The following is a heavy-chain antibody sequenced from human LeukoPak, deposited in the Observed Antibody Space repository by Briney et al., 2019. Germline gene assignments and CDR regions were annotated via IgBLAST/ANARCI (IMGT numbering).Heavy chain of an antibody. V-gene: IGHV3-30*18. CDR1: GFTFSSYG. CDR3: AQDRGGEQQLIQGFAY. J-gene: IGHJ4*02. D-gene: IGHD6-13*01. CDR2: ISNDGSKS. Sequence: PGGPLRLSCTASGFTFSSYGMHWVRQAPGKGLEWVAVISNDGSKSYYTDSVKGRFTISRDNPKNTLYLQMNSLTTEDTAVYYCAQDRGGEQQLIQGFAYWGQGTLVTVSS.